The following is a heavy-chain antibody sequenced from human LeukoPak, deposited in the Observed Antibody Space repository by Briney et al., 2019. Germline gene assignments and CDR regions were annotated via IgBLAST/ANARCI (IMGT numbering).Heavy chain of an antibody. V-gene: IGHV4-34*01. Sequence: SETLSLTCAVYGGSFSGYYWSWIRQPPGKGLEWIGEINHSGSTNYNPSLKSRVTISVDTSKNQFSLKLSSVTAADTAVYYCARGGPRRDGYNLRYYYYYYMDVWGKGTTVTVSS. CDR2: INHSGST. CDR3: ARGGPRRDGYNLRYYYYYYMDV. D-gene: IGHD5-24*01. CDR1: GGSFSGYY. J-gene: IGHJ6*03.